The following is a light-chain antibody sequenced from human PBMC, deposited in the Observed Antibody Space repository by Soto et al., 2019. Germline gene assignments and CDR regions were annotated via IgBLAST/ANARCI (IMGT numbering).Light chain of an antibody. CDR1: SSDVGAYTY. J-gene: IGLJ2*01. CDR2: DVI. V-gene: IGLV2-14*01. CDR3: SSYTSSSTVV. Sequence: QSALTQPASVSGSPGQSITISCTGTSSDVGAYTYVAWYQQYPGQAPKIIVHDVINRPSGASNRFSGSKSGNTASLTISGLQAEDEADYYCSSYTSSSTVVFGGGTQLTVL.